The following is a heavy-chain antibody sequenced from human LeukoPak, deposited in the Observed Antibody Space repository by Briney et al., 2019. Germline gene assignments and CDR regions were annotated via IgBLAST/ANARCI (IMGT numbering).Heavy chain of an antibody. V-gene: IGHV1-8*02. J-gene: IGHJ6*03. CDR3: ARVHYYYYMDV. Sequence: ASVKVSCKASGYTFTGYYIHWVRQATGQGLEWMGWMNPNSGNTGYAQKFQGRVTMTRNTSISTAYMELSSLRSEDTAVYYCARVHYYYYMDVWGKGTTVTISS. CDR2: MNPNSGNT. CDR1: GYTFTGYY.